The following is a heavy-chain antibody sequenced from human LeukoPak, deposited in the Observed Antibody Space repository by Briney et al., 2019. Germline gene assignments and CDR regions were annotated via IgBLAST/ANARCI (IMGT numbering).Heavy chain of an antibody. J-gene: IGHJ5*02. CDR1: GFIFSSYD. V-gene: IGHV3-48*01. CDR3: ARGPPLFDP. CDR2: ISTGGTTM. Sequence: GGSLRLSCAAPGFIFSSYDMNWVSQAPGKGLEWVSYISTGGTTMYYADSVKGRFTISRDNAQNSLYLQMSSLRAEDTAVYYCARGPPLFDPWGQGTLVTVSS.